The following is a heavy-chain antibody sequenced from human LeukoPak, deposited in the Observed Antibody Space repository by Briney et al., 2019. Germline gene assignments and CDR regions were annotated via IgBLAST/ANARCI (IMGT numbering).Heavy chain of an antibody. CDR2: INSDGSTT. Sequence: GGSLRLSCAASGFTFSNYWMHWVRQTPEKGLVWVSGINSDGSTTNYADSVKGRFTISRDNAKNTLYLQMNSLRAEDTAVYYCAKSDDYWGQGALVTVSS. J-gene: IGHJ4*02. CDR3: AKSDDY. V-gene: IGHV3-74*01. CDR1: GFTFSNYW.